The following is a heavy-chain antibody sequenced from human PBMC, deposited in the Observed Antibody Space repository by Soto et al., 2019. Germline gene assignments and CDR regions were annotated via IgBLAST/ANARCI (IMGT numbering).Heavy chain of an antibody. D-gene: IGHD3-16*01. J-gene: IGHJ4*02. Sequence: EVQLVESGGGLVQPGGSLRLSCVVSGLSFSTYWMHWVRQAPGKGPVWVSRIDTYGSTRSYADSVKGRFTISRDNAKNTRYLQMNSLGPEDTAVYYCATGGTDSRYYFDSWGQGTLVTVSS. CDR3: ATGGTDSRYYFDS. CDR2: IDTYGSTR. V-gene: IGHV3-74*01. CDR1: GLSFSTYW.